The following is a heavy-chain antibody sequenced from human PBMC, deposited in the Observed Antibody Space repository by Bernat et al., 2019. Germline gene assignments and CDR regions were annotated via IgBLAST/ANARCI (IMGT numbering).Heavy chain of an antibody. CDR2: IIPNSGGT. D-gene: IGHD6-13*01. J-gene: IGHJ4*02. V-gene: IGHV1-2*04. CDR1: GGTFSSYA. CDR3: ARVTDQQLANFDY. Sequence: QVQLVQSGAEVKKPGSSVKVSCKASGGTFSSYAISWVRQAPGQGLEWMGRIIPNSGGTNYAQKFQGWVTMTRDTSISTAYMELSRLRSDDTAVYYCARVTDQQLANFDYWGQGTLVTVSS.